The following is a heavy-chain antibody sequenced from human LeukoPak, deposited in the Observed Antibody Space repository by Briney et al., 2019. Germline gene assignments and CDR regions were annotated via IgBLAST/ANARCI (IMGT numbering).Heavy chain of an antibody. J-gene: IGHJ4*02. CDR3: ARVYSRAFDY. D-gene: IGHD2-21*01. Sequence: GGSPRLSCAASGFTVSSNYMSWVRQAPGKGLEWVSVIYSGGSTYYADSVKGRFTISRDNSKNTLYLQVNSLRAEDTAVYYCARVYSRAFDYWGQGTLVTVSS. CDR1: GFTVSSNY. V-gene: IGHV3-66*01. CDR2: IYSGGST.